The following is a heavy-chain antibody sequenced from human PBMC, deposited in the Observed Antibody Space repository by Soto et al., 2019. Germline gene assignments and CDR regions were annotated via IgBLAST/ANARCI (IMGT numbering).Heavy chain of an antibody. J-gene: IGHJ6*03. CDR3: ARGQGSSSWDEYYYYMDV. D-gene: IGHD6-13*01. Sequence: GGSLRLSCAASGFTFSSYSMNWVRQAPGKGLEWVPYISSSSSTIYYADSVKGRFTISRDNAKNSLYLQMNSLRAEDTAVYYCARGQGSSSWDEYYYYMDVWGKGTTVTVSS. CDR2: ISSSSSTI. CDR1: GFTFSSYS. V-gene: IGHV3-48*01.